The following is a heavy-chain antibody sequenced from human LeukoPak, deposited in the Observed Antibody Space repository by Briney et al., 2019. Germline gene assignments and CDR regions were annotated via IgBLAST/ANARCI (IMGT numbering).Heavy chain of an antibody. CDR1: GFTFSSYA. CDR3: AKDRFASGSYDY. Sequence: GGSLRLSCAASGFTFSSYAVSWVRQAPGKGLEWVSAISGSGGSTYYADSVKGRFTISRDNSKNTLYLQMNSLRVEDTAIYYCAKDRFASGSYDYWAQGTLVTVSS. J-gene: IGHJ4*01. V-gene: IGHV3-23*01. CDR2: ISGSGGST. D-gene: IGHD3-10*01.